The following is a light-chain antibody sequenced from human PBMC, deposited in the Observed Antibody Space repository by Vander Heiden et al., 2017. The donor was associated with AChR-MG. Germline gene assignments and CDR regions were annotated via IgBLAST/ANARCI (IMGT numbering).Light chain of an antibody. J-gene: IGLJ3*02. CDR3: ASYTSGTTVV. CDR1: TNDIGTYNF. CDR2: EVT. Sequence: QSALTQPASVSGSPGQSITISCTGTTNDIGTYNFVSWYQQYPGKVPKLLIYEVTNRPSGVSHRFSGSKSGITASLTISGLQVEDESDYYCASYTSGTTVVFGGGTRLTVL. V-gene: IGLV2-14*01.